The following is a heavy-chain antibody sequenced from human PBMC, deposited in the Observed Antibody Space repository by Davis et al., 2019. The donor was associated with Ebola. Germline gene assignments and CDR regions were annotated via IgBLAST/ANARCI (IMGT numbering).Heavy chain of an antibody. D-gene: IGHD2-15*01. Sequence: GGSLRLSCAASGFTFADYAMHWVRQAPGKGLEWVSGISWNSGSIGYADSVKGRFTISRDNAKNSLYLQMNSLRAEDTALYYCAKDRSTNYYYYYGMDVWGQGTTVTVSS. V-gene: IGHV3-9*01. J-gene: IGHJ6*02. CDR2: ISWNSGSI. CDR3: AKDRSTNYYYYYGMDV. CDR1: GFTFADYA.